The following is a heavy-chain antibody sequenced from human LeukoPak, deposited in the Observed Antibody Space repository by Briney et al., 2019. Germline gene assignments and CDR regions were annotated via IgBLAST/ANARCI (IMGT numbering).Heavy chain of an antibody. V-gene: IGHV3-64D*09. CDR1: GFTFSSYG. J-gene: IGHJ4*02. CDR3: VKMVRGVIHDY. Sequence: GGSLRLSCAASGFTFSSYGMHWVRQAPGKGLEYVSAISSNGGSTYYADSVKGRFTISRDNSKNTLYLQMSSLRAEDTAVYYCVKMVRGVIHDYWGQGTLVTVSS. D-gene: IGHD3-10*01. CDR2: ISSNGGST.